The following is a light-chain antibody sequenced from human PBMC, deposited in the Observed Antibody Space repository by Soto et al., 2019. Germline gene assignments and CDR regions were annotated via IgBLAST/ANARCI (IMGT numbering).Light chain of an antibody. J-gene: IGKJ4*01. Sequence: DIQLTQSPSFLSASVGDRVTITCRASQGISNFLAWYQQQPGRAPRLLISGASTLQSGVPSRFSGSGSGTEFPLTIPSLQPEDFATYYCQQLNTWAPFGGGTRVEIK. CDR3: QQLNTWAP. CDR1: QGISNF. V-gene: IGKV1-9*01. CDR2: GAS.